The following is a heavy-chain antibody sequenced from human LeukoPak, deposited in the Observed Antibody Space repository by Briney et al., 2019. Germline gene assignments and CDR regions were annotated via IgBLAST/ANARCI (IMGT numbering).Heavy chain of an antibody. CDR1: GYTCTGYY. CDR2: INPNSGGT. Sequence: GASVKVSCKASGYTCTGYYMHWVRQAPGQGLEWMGWINPNSGGTNYAQKFQGRVTMTRDTSISTAYMELSRLRSDDTAVYYCARMTYYYDSSGYWQNFDYWGQGTLVTVSS. J-gene: IGHJ4*02. CDR3: ARMTYYYDSSGYWQNFDY. D-gene: IGHD3-22*01. V-gene: IGHV1-2*02.